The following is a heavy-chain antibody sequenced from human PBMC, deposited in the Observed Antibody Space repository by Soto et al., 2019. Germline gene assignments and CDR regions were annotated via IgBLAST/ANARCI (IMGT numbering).Heavy chain of an antibody. Sequence: TSETLSLTCTVSGGSISSYYWSWIRQPPGKGLEWIGYIYYSGSTNYSPSLKSRVTISVDTSKNQFSLNLSSVTAADTAVYYCAREGVSSSWYYYYALDVWGQGTTVTVSS. CDR3: AREGVSSSWYYYYALDV. D-gene: IGHD6-13*01. CDR2: IYYSGST. V-gene: IGHV4-59*01. CDR1: GGSISSYY. J-gene: IGHJ6*02.